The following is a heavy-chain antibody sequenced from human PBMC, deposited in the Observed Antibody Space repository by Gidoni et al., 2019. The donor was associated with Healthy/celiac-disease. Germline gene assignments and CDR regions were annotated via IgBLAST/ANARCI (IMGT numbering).Heavy chain of an antibody. CDR2: VSSNGGST. V-gene: IGHV3-64D*08. CDR3: VKGRYSGGSCYSCWYFDL. CDR1: GFTFSRYA. Sequence: EVQLVESAGGLVQPGGSLRLSCSASGFTFSRYARDWVRQAPGKGLEYVSAVSSNGGSTYYADSVKGRFTISRDNSKNTLYLQMSSLRAEDTAVYYCVKGRYSGGSCYSCWYFDLWGRGTLVTVSS. J-gene: IGHJ2*01. D-gene: IGHD2-15*01.